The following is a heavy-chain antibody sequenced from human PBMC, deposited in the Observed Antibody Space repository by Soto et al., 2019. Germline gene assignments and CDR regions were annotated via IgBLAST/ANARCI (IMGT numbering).Heavy chain of an antibody. CDR1: GFTFSSYA. CDR2: LYSDGTT. V-gene: IGHV3-66*01. CDR3: SSGVVRGVIMGY. Sequence: GGSLRLSCAASGFTFSSYAMSWVRQAPGKGLEWVSVLYSDGTTYYADSVKGRFTISRDNSKNTLYLDMNGLRAEDTAVYYCSSGVVRGVIMGYWGQGTLVTVSS. J-gene: IGHJ4*02. D-gene: IGHD3-10*01.